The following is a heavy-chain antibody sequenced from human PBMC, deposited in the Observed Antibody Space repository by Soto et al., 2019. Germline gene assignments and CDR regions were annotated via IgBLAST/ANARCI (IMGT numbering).Heavy chain of an antibody. CDR2: IWYDGSNK. V-gene: IGHV3-33*01. D-gene: IGHD6-13*01. CDR1: GFTFSSYG. CDR3: ARDLGVSLGKAAAGFDY. J-gene: IGHJ4*02. Sequence: VQLVESGGGVVQPGRSLRLSCAASGFTFSSYGMHWVRQAPGKGLEWVAVIWYDGSNKYYADSVKGRFTISRDNSKNTLYLQMNSLRAEDTAVYYCARDLGVSLGKAAAGFDYWGQGTLVTVSS.